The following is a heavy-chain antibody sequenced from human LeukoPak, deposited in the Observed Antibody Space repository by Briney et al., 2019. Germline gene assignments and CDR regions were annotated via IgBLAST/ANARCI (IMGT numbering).Heavy chain of an antibody. D-gene: IGHD2-15*01. Sequence: SSETLSLTCTVSGGSISSYYWSWIRQPPGKGLEWIGYIYYSESTNYNPSLKSRVTISVDTSKNQFSLKLSSVTAADTAVYYCARVGCSGGSCYSPEYFQHWGQGTLVTVSS. CDR2: IYYSEST. CDR3: ARVGCSGGSCYSPEYFQH. J-gene: IGHJ1*01. CDR1: GGSISSYY. V-gene: IGHV4-59*01.